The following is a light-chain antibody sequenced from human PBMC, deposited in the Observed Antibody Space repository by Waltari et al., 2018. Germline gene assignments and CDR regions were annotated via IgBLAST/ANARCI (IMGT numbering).Light chain of an antibody. Sequence: DIQMTQSPSSLSASVGDRVTITCQASQDISNYFNWYQQKPGKAPKLLIYDASNLETGVPSRFSGSGSGTDFTFTISSLQPEDIATYYCQQYDNLPPYTFGQCTKLEIK. CDR1: QDISNY. CDR2: DAS. CDR3: QQYDNLPPYT. V-gene: IGKV1-33*01. J-gene: IGKJ2*01.